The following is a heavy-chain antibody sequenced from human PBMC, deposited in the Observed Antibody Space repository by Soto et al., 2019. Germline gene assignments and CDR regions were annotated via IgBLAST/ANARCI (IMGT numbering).Heavy chain of an antibody. V-gene: IGHV3-15*07. CDR1: GFTFSNAW. J-gene: IGHJ4*02. Sequence: GGSLRLSCAASGFTFSNAWMNWVRQAPGKGLEWVGRIKSKTDGGTTDYAAPVKGRFTISRDDSKNTLYLQMNSLKTEDTAVYYCTTSTYYDFWSGYYTGAGRARDYWGQGTLVTVSS. CDR3: TTSTYYDFWSGYYTGAGRARDY. CDR2: IKSKTDGGTT. D-gene: IGHD3-3*01.